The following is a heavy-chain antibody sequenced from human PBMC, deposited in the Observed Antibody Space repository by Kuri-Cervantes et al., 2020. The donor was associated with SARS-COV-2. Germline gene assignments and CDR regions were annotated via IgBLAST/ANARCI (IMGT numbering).Heavy chain of an antibody. J-gene: IGHJ1*01. CDR1: GFTFSSYT. Sequence: LSLTCAASGFTFSSYTMSWVRQAPGKGLEWVSGISWNSGSIGYADSVKGRFTISRDNAKNSLYLQMNSLRAEDMALYYCAKGGTSSSSLYLQHWGQGTLVTVSS. CDR2: ISWNSGSI. CDR3: AKGGTSSSSLYLQH. D-gene: IGHD6-6*01. V-gene: IGHV3-9*03.